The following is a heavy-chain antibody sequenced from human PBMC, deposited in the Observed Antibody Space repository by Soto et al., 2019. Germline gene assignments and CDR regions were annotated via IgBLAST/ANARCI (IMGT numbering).Heavy chain of an antibody. V-gene: IGHV1-3*01. CDR2: INAGNGNT. CDR3: ARGLGPAGGDYYFGY. J-gene: IGHJ4*02. CDR1: GYTFTSYA. Sequence: GASGKVSCKASGYTFTSYAMHWVRQAPGQRLEWMGWINAGNGNTKYSQKFQGRGTITRDTSASTAYMELSSLRSEDTAVYYCARGLGPAGGDYYFGYWGQGTLVTVSS. D-gene: IGHD2-21*02.